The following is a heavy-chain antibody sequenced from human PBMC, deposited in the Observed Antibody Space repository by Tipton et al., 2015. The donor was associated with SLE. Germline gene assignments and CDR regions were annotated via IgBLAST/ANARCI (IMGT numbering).Heavy chain of an antibody. CDR3: VRGPKDV. Sequence: TLSLTCTVSGGSIRSDDYYWTWIRQHPGKGLEWIGYIYDSKSTYYNPSLKSRLTMSADTSKNQISLKLSSVSAADTAVYYCVRGPKDVWGQGTTVTVSS. J-gene: IGHJ6*02. V-gene: IGHV4-31*03. CDR1: GGSIRSDDYY. CDR2: IYDSKST.